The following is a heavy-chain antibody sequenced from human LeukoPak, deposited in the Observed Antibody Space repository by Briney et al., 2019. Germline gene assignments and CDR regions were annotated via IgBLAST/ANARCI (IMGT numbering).Heavy chain of an antibody. CDR3: GKNRYSGSLSPFDI. Sequence: GGSLRLSCAASKFAYSSYAMSWVRQAPGKGLGWVSAISGGGGNTYYADSVKGRFTISRDNSKNTLYLQMNSLRAEDTAVYYCGKNRYSGSLSPFDIWGQGTMVTVSS. D-gene: IGHD1-26*01. V-gene: IGHV3-23*01. J-gene: IGHJ3*02. CDR1: KFAYSSYA. CDR2: ISGGGGNT.